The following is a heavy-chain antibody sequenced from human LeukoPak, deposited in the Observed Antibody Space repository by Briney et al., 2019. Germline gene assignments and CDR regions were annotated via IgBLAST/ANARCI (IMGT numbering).Heavy chain of an antibody. CDR2: VDPEDGET. CDR1: GYTFTDYY. D-gene: IGHD1-14*01. V-gene: IGHV1-69-2*01. Sequence: GASVKVSCKSSGYTFTDYYMHWVQQAPGKGLEWMGRVDPEDGETIYAEKFQGRVTITADTSTDTAYMELSSLRSEDTAVYYCATGPEPAGTGEDYWGQGTLVTVSS. CDR3: ATGPEPAGTGEDY. J-gene: IGHJ4*02.